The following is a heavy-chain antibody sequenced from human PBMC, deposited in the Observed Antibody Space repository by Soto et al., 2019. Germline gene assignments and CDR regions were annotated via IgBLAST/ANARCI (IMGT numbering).Heavy chain of an antibody. V-gene: IGHV3-21*01. Sequence: PGGSLTLSCAASGFTFSSYTMNWVRQAPGKGLEWVSSISSNSSYIYYAHSLKGRFAISRDNAKNSLYLQMSSLRAEDTAVYYCARAEGVCYSTSFHSYRIDVWGQGTTVTVSS. CDR3: ARAEGVCYSTSFHSYRIDV. CDR1: GFTFSSYT. J-gene: IGHJ6*02. CDR2: ISSNSSYI. D-gene: IGHD2-2*01.